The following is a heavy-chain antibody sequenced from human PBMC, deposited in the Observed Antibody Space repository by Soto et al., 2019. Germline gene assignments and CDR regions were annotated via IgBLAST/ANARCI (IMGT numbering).Heavy chain of an antibody. Sequence: PSETLSLTCTVSGGSISSSSYYWGWIRQPPGKGLEWIGSIYYSGSTYYNTSLKSRVTISVDTSKNQFSLKLSYVTAADTAVYYCARGRIAAAGRNWFDPWGQGTLVTVSS. V-gene: IGHV4-39*01. CDR1: GGSISSSSYY. CDR2: IYYSGST. D-gene: IGHD6-13*01. J-gene: IGHJ5*02. CDR3: ARGRIAAAGRNWFDP.